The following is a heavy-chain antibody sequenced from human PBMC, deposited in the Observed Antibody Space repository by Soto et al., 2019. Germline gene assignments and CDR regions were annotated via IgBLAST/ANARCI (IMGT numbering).Heavy chain of an antibody. V-gene: IGHV1-18*01. CDR3: ARDLTSPSSSWYDHYYYYGMEV. CDR1: GYTFTSYG. J-gene: IGHJ6*01. CDR2: ISAYNGNT. D-gene: IGHD6-13*01. Sequence: ASVKVSCKASGYTFTSYGISWVRQAPGQGLEWMGWISAYNGNTNYAQKLQGRVTMTTDTSTSTAYMELRSLGSDDTAVYYCARDLTSPSSSWYDHYYYYGMEVWGQGTTVNVSS.